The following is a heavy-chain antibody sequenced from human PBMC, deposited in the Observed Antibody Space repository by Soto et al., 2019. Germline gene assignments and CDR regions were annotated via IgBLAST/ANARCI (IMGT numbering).Heavy chain of an antibody. V-gene: IGHV1-69*02. CDR3: AGTMTPHSIGLDP. CDR1: GGTLSSHT. D-gene: IGHD2-15*01. J-gene: IGHJ5*02. Sequence: GASVKVSCKASGGTLSSHTISWVRQAPGQGLEWMGRIIPIVGITNYAQRFQGRVTITADKSTSTAYMELSSLRSEDTAVYYCAGTMTPHSIGLDPWGQGTQVTVSS. CDR2: IIPIVGIT.